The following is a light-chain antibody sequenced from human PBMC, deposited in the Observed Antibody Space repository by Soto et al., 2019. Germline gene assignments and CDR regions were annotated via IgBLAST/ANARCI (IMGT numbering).Light chain of an antibody. CDR2: GNN. V-gene: IGLV1-40*01. CDR1: TSNIGAGYD. CDR3: QSYDSSLSVVV. Sequence: QSVLTQPPSVSGAPGQRLTISCTGSTSNIGAGYDVHWYQQFPGTAPKLLIYGNNNRPSGVPDRFSGSKSGTSASLAITGLQTEDEADHYCQSYDSSLSVVVFGGGTKVTVL. J-gene: IGLJ2*01.